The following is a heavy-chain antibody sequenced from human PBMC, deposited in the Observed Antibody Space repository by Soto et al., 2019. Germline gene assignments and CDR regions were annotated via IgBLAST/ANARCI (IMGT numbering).Heavy chain of an antibody. D-gene: IGHD4-17*01. V-gene: IGHV4-59*01. J-gene: IGHJ4*02. Sequence: SETLSLTCTVSGGSISSYYWSWIRQPPGKGLEWIGYIYYSGSTNYNPSLKSRVTISVDTSKNQFSLKLSSVTAADTAVYYCARAIYGDYPNFGYWGQGTLVTVSS. CDR2: IYYSGST. CDR1: GGSISSYY. CDR3: ARAIYGDYPNFGY.